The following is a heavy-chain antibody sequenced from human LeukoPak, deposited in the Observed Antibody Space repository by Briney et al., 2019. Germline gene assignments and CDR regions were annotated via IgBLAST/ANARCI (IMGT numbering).Heavy chain of an antibody. J-gene: IGHJ4*02. CDR2: IYYSGNT. V-gene: IGHV4-30-4*08. Sequence: PSETLSLTCTVSGVSITSGDYYWSWIRQPPGKGLEWIGHIYYSGNTYYNPSLKSRVSISVDTSKNQFSLKLNSVTAADTAVYYCARVNYYGSGSPYYFDYWGQGTLVTVSS. CDR1: GVSITSGDYY. D-gene: IGHD3-10*01. CDR3: ARVNYYGSGSPYYFDY.